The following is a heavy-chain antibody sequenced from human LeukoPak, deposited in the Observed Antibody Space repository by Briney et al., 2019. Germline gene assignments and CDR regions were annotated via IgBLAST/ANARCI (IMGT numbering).Heavy chain of an antibody. CDR1: GGSISSYY. J-gene: IGHJ4*02. V-gene: IGHV4-59*08. D-gene: IGHD6-13*01. CDR3: ARRSSHNGGYYFDY. Sequence: SETLSLTCTVSGGSISSYYWSWIRQPPGKGLEWIGYIYYSGSTNYNPSLKSRVTISVDTSKNQFSLKLSSVTAADTAVYYCARRSSHNGGYYFDYWGQGTLVTVSS. CDR2: IYYSGST.